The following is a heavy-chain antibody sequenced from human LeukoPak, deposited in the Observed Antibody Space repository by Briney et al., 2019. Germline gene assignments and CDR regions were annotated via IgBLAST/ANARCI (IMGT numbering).Heavy chain of an antibody. Sequence: SETLSLTCAVYGGSFSGYYWSWIRQPPGKGLEWIGEINHSGNTNYNPSLKSRVTISVDTSKNQFSLKLSSVTAADTAVYYCARTRYYFDYWGQGTLVTVSS. CDR1: GGSFSGYY. V-gene: IGHV4-34*01. CDR2: INHSGNT. CDR3: ARTRYYFDY. J-gene: IGHJ4*02.